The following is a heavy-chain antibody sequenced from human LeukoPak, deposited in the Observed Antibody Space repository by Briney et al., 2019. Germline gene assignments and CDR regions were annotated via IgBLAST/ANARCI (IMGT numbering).Heavy chain of an antibody. V-gene: IGHV1-24*01. D-gene: IGHD4-11*01. CDR2: FDPEDGET. J-gene: IGHJ5*02. CDR3: ALMTTPKGATLFDP. CDR1: GYTLTELS. Sequence: EASVKVSCKVSGYTLTELSMHWVRQAPGKGLEWMGGFDPEDGETIYAQKFQGRVTMTEDTSTDTAYMELSSLRSEDTAVYYCALMTTPKGATLFDPWGQGTLVTVSS.